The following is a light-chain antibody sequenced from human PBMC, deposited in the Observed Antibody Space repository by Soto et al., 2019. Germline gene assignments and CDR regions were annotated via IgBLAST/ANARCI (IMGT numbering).Light chain of an antibody. J-gene: IGKJ1*01. CDR2: DAS. CDR3: QQYYTYCT. V-gene: IGKV1-5*01. Sequence: DIQMTQSPSTLSASVGDRVTITCRASQSISFRLAWYQQKPGKAPTLLIYDASSLESGVPSRFSGSGSGTEFTLTISSLQPDDFATYFCQQYYTYCTFGQGTKV. CDR1: QSISFR.